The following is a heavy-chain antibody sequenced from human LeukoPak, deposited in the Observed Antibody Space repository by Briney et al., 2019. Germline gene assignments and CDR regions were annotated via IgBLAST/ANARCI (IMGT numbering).Heavy chain of an antibody. D-gene: IGHD5-18*01. Sequence: GGSLRLSCAASGFTFSSYGMHWVRQAPGKGLEWVAVIWYDGSNKYYADSVKGRFTISRDNSKNTLYLQMNSLRAEDTAVYYCALRHGYSYGPAGYFDYWGQGTLVTVSS. CDR2: IWYDGSNK. CDR3: ALRHGYSYGPAGYFDY. V-gene: IGHV3-33*01. J-gene: IGHJ4*02. CDR1: GFTFSSYG.